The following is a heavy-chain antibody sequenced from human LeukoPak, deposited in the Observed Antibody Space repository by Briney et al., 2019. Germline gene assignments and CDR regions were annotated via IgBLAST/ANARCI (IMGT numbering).Heavy chain of an antibody. J-gene: IGHJ4*02. V-gene: IGHV1-69*04. CDR3: ARSHHIVVVTAFGY. CDR1: GGTFSSYA. D-gene: IGHD2-21*02. Sequence: SVKVSCKASGGTFSSYAISWVRQAPGQGLEWMGRIIPILGIANYAQKFQGRVTITADKSTSTAYMELSSLRSEDTAVYYCARSHHIVVVTAFGYWGQGTLVTVSS. CDR2: IIPILGIA.